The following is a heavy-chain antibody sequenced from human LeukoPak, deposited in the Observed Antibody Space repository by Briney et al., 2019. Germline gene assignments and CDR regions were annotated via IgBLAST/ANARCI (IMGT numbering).Heavy chain of an antibody. Sequence: SQTLSLTCTVSGGSISSGHYYWTWIRQHPGKGLEWIGYIYYRGNTYSNPSLTGRLTISVDTSKNQFSLRLSSVTAADTAVYYCARSSVTADDFYYYYMDVWGKGTTVTVSS. CDR1: GGSISSGHYY. CDR3: ARSSVTADDFYYYYMDV. J-gene: IGHJ6*03. D-gene: IGHD1-20*01. V-gene: IGHV4-31*03. CDR2: IYYRGNT.